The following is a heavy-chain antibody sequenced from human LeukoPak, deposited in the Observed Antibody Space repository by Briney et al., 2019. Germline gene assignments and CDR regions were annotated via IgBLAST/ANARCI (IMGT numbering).Heavy chain of an antibody. D-gene: IGHD3-22*01. CDR3: ARDEDYYDSSGAYY. CDR2: IYYSGST. Sequence: SETLSLTCTVSGGSISSYYWSWIRQPPGKGLEWIGYIYYSGSTNYNPSPKSRVTISADTSKNQFSLKLSSVTAADTAVYYCARDEDYYDSSGAYYWGQGTLVTVSS. CDR1: GGSISSYY. J-gene: IGHJ4*02. V-gene: IGHV4-59*12.